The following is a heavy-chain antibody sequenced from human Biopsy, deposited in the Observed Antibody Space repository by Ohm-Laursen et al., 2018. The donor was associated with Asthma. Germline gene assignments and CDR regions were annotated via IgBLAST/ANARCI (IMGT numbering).Heavy chain of an antibody. CDR3: ARDLAGHCTSASCYGFDS. D-gene: IGHD2-2*01. V-gene: IGHV4-31*02. CDR2: FNFSGAT. Sequence: QTLSLTCAVSGDSINSGGFSWERKRPAPGEGRGGGGDFNFSGATYYNPSLKSRVTIAVETSKNQFSLTLTSVTAADTALYYCARDLAGHCTSASCYGFDSWGQGAQVTVSS. J-gene: IGHJ5*01. CDR1: GDSINSGGFS.